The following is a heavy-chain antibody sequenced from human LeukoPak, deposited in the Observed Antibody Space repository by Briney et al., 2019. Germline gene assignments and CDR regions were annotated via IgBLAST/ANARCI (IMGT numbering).Heavy chain of an antibody. CDR2: IIPILGIA. J-gene: IGHJ4*02. Sequence: GASVKVSCKASGYTFTGYYMHWVRQAPGQGLEWMGRIIPILGIANYAQKFQGRVTITADKSTSTAYMELSSLRSEDTAVYYCARDYFDYWGQGTLVTVSS. CDR3: ARDYFDY. V-gene: IGHV1-69*04. CDR1: GYTFTGYY.